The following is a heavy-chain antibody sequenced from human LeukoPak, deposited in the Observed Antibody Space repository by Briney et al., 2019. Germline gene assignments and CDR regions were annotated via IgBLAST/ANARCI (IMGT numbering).Heavy chain of an antibody. CDR2: ISAYNGNT. J-gene: IGHJ4*02. CDR1: GYTFTSYG. CDR3: ARTRYYDSSGYYSPLFFDY. D-gene: IGHD3-22*01. Sequence: GASVKVSCKASGYTFTSYGISWVRQAPGQGLEWMGWISAYNGNTNYAQKLQGRVTMTTDTSTSTAYMELRSLRSDDTAVYYCARTRYYDSSGYYSPLFFDYWGQGTLVTVSS. V-gene: IGHV1-18*01.